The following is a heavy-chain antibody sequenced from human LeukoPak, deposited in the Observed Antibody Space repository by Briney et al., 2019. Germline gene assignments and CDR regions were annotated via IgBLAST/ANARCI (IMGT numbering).Heavy chain of an antibody. CDR1: GGTFSSYA. D-gene: IGHD6-19*01. CDR3: ARDIPGIAVAGPQRGHV. V-gene: IGHV1-69*04. Sequence: SVKVSCKASGGTFSSYAISWVRQAPGQGLERMGRIIPILGIANYAQKFQGRVTITADKSTSAAYMELSSLRSEDTAVYYCARDIPGIAVAGPQRGHVWGQGTTVTVSS. J-gene: IGHJ6*02. CDR2: IIPILGIA.